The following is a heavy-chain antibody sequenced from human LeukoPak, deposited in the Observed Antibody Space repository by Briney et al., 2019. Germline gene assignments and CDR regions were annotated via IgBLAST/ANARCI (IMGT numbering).Heavy chain of an antibody. J-gene: IGHJ4*02. CDR2: ISGSGGST. Sequence: PGGSLRLSCAASGFTSSSYAMSWVRQAPGKGLEWVSGISGSGGSTYYADSVKGRFTISRDNSKNTLFLQMNSLRAEDTAVYYCAKDALISFRGAWSQSDYWGXGT. CDR3: AKDALISFRGAWSQSDY. D-gene: IGHD3-16*02. V-gene: IGHV3-23*01. CDR1: GFTSSSYA.